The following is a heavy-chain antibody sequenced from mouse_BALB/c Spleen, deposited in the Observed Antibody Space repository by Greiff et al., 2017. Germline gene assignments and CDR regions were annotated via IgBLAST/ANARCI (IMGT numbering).Heavy chain of an antibody. CDR1: GFTFSSYT. J-gene: IGHJ3*01. CDR2: ISNGGGST. V-gene: IGHV5-12-2*01. D-gene: IGHD2-4*01. Sequence: EVKLVESGGGLVQPGGSLKLSCAASGFTFSSYTMSWVRQTPEKRLEWVAYISNGGGSTYYPDTVKGRFTISRDNAKNTLYLQMSSLRSEDTAMYYCARGRGTMITPFAYWGQGTLVTVSA. CDR3: ARGRGTMITPFAY.